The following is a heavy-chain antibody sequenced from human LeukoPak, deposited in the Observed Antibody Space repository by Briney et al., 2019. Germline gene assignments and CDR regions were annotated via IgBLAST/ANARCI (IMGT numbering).Heavy chain of an antibody. J-gene: IGHJ5*02. CDR1: GYTFTGYY. CDR2: INPNSGGT. D-gene: IGHD2-15*01. CDR3: AILGYCSGGSCYERGNWFDP. Sequence: ASVKVSCKASGYTFTGYYMHWVRQAPGQGLEWMGWINPNSGGTNYAQKFQGRVTMTRDMSISTAYMELSRLRSDDTAVYYCAILGYCSGGSCYERGNWFDPWGQGTLVTVSS. V-gene: IGHV1-2*02.